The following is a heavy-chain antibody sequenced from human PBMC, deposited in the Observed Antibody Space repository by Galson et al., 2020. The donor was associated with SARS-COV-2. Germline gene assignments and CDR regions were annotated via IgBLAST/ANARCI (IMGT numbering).Heavy chain of an antibody. CDR2: IRSKTYGGTT. D-gene: IGHD2-21*01. CDR1: GFTFGDYA. CDR3: TRDHRVMGNADCYYYGLDV. J-gene: IGHJ6*02. V-gene: IGHV3-49*03. Sequence: GGSLRLSCRASGFTFGDYALSWFRQAPGKGLEWVGFIRSKTYGGTTQYAASVKGRFTISRDDSKSIAYLQMNSLKAEDTAVYYWTRDHRVMGNADCYYYGLDVWGQGTTVTVSS.